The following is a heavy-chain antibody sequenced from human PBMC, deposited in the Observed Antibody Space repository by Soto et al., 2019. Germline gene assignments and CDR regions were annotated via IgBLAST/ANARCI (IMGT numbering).Heavy chain of an antibody. CDR1: GGSMNSYY. J-gene: IGHJ4*02. D-gene: IGHD1-26*01. V-gene: IGHV4-59*01. CDR2: IYDGDSA. Sequence: SETLSLTCTVSGGSMNSYYWSWIRQPPGKGLEWLGYIYDGDSANYNPSLKSRVIISVDMSKNQFYLRLTSVTAADTAVYYCAGDIPSGSYRFDYWGQGALVTVSS. CDR3: AGDIPSGSYRFDY.